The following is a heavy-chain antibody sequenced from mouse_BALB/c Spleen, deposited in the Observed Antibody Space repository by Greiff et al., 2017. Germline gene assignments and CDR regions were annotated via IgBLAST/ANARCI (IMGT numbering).Heavy chain of an antibody. CDR3: ARQGPYGDFDY. D-gene: IGHD1-2*01. CDR2: ISNGGGST. CDR1: GFAFSSYT. Sequence: EVQGVESGGGLVKPGGSLKLSCAASGFAFSSYTMSWVRQTPEKRLEWVAYISNGGGSTYYPDTVKGRFTISRDNAKNTLYLQMSSLKTEDTAMYYCARQGPYGDFDYWGQGTTLTVSS. V-gene: IGHV5-12-2*01. J-gene: IGHJ2*01.